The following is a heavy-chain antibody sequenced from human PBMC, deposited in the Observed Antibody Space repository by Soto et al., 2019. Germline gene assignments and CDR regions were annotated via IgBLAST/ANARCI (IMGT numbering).Heavy chain of an antibody. V-gene: IGHV4-59*13. J-gene: IGHJ5*02. D-gene: IGHD6-13*01. CDR2: IYYSGST. CDR3: ARGQPAAGTWGHWFDP. CDR1: GGSISSYY. Sequence: SGTLSLTCTVSGGSISSYYGSWIRQPPGKGLEWIGYIYYSGSTNYNPSLKSRVTISVDTSKNQFSLKLSSVTAADTAVYYCARGQPAAGTWGHWFDPWGQGTLVTVSS.